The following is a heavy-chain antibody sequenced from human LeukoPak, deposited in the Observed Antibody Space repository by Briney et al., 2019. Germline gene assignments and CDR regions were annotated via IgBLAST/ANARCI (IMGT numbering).Heavy chain of an antibody. CDR1: GGSISSGGYY. D-gene: IGHD6-13*01. CDR3: ARGGSSWYLVNYYYYGMDV. V-gene: IGHV4-31*03. J-gene: IGHJ6*02. CDR2: IYYSGST. Sequence: KTSETLSLTCTVSGGSISSGGYYWSWLRQHPGKGLEWIGYIYYSGSTYYNPSLKSRVTISVDTSKNQFSLKLSSVTAADTAVYYCARGGSSWYLVNYYYYGMDVWGQGTTVTVSS.